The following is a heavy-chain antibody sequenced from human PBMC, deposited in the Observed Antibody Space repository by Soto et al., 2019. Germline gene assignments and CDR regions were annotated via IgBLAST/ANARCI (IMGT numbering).Heavy chain of an antibody. CDR2: ISGSGGST. CDR1: GFTFSSYA. Sequence: EVQLLESGGGLVQPGGSLRLSCAASGFTFSSYAMSWVRQAPGKGLEWVSAISGSGGSTYYADSVKGRFTISRDNSKNTLYLQMNSLRAEDTAVYYCAKDFRYYGSGSYYKGRSSYYYGMDVWGQGTTVTVSS. CDR3: AKDFRYYGSGSYYKGRSSYYYGMDV. V-gene: IGHV3-23*01. J-gene: IGHJ6*02. D-gene: IGHD3-10*01.